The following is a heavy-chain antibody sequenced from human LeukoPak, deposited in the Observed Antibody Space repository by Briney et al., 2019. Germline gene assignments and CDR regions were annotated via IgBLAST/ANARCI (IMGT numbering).Heavy chain of an antibody. CDR2: IHHSGTT. D-gene: IGHD6-19*01. V-gene: IGHV4-4*02. CDR3: ASRSSGWYFDY. Sequence: SETLSLTCAVSSGSISSSNWWNWVRQPPGRGLEWIGEIHHSGTTHYNPSLKSRITISVDKSKNQYSLKLSSVTAADTAVYYCASRSSGWYFDYWGQGTLVTVSS. J-gene: IGHJ4*02. CDR1: SGSISSSNW.